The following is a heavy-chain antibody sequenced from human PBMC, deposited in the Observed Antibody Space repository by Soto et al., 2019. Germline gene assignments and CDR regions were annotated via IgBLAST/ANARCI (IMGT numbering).Heavy chain of an antibody. Sequence: SETLSLTCAVSGGSISSGDYYWSWIRQQPGKDLEWIGFTDYSGSTYYNPSLRSRVTISVDTSKNQFSLSLNSVTAADSAVYYCARAIAVPPPRFAHWAPGT. CDR3: ARAIAVPPPRFAH. D-gene: IGHD3-10*01. CDR1: GGSISSGDYY. V-gene: IGHV4-31*02. CDR2: TDYSGST. J-gene: IGHJ1*01.